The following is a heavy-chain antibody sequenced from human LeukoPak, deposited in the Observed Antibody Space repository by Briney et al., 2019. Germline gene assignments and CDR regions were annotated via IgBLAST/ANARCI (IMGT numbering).Heavy chain of an antibody. Sequence: GGSLRLSYAASGFTFSSYGMHWVRQAPGKGLEWVAVIWYDGSNKYYADSVKGRFTISRDNSKNTLYLQMNSLRAEDTAVYYCARAKDNSGRDGFDIWGQGTMVTVSS. J-gene: IGHJ3*02. V-gene: IGHV3-33*01. CDR3: ARAKDNSGRDGFDI. CDR2: IWYDGSNK. CDR1: GFTFSSYG. D-gene: IGHD6-19*01.